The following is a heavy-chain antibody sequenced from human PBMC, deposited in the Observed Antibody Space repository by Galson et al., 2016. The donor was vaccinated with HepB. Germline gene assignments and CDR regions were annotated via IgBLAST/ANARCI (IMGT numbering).Heavy chain of an antibody. CDR3: ATDGAGSSFQY. D-gene: IGHD6-13*01. CDR1: RDAFSSYV. V-gene: IGHV1-69*13. J-gene: IGHJ4*02. Sequence: SVKVSCKAPRDAFSSYVINWVRQAPGQGLEWMGNIIPLFDPPNYAQDLHGRVTITADESSNTAYVELSRLTPEDTAIYYCATDGAGSSFQYWGLGTLVTVSP. CDR2: IIPLFDPP.